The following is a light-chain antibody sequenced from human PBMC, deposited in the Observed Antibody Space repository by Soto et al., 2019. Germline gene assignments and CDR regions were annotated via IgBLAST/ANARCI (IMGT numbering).Light chain of an antibody. V-gene: IGLV2-14*01. CDR3: SSYTSSTTQV. CDR1: SSDVGAYNY. Sequence: QSALTQPASVSGSPGQSITISCAGTSSDVGAYNYVSWYQQHPGKAPKLVIYEVGDRPSGVSNRFSGSKSGNTASLTISWLQAEDEADYYCSSYTSSTTQVFGGGTKLTVL. CDR2: EVG. J-gene: IGLJ3*02.